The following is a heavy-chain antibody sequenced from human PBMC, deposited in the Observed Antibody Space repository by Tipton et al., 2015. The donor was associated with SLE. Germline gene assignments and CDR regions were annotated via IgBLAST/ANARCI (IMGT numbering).Heavy chain of an antibody. Sequence: TLSLTCTVSDDSITTDYWTWIRQPPGKGLEYIGYVSYSGVTNSNPSLQSRVTMSIDASKKQVSLRLSSVTAADTAVYYCESSPGVTLFRVVTYFDLWGQGILVSVSS. CDR3: ESSPGVTLFRVVTYFDL. CDR1: DDSITTDY. J-gene: IGHJ4*02. D-gene: IGHD3-3*01. CDR2: VSYSGVT. V-gene: IGHV4-59*13.